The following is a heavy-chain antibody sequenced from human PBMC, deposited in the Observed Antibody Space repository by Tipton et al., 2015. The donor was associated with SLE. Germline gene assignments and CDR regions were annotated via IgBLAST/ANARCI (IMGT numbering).Heavy chain of an antibody. J-gene: IGHJ3*02. V-gene: IGHV1-18*04. CDR3: ARDWQQLVLDAFDI. CDR2: ISANNGDT. CDR1: GDTVNTHF. D-gene: IGHD6-13*01. Sequence: QLVQSGPEVKKPGASVKVSCKASGDTVNTHFIHWVRQAPGQGLEWMGWISANNGDTKYAQRFQGRVTMTTDTSTSTTYMALRSPRSDDTAVYYCARDWQQLVLDAFDIWGQGTMVTVSS.